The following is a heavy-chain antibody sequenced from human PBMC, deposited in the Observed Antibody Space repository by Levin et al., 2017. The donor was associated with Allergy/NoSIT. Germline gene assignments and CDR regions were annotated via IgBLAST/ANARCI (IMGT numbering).Heavy chain of an antibody. CDR3: ARAREGKRWYQLPVDAFDI. J-gene: IGHJ3*02. CDR2: ISSSGSTI. D-gene: IGHD2-2*01. V-gene: IGHV3-48*03. Sequence: SCAASGFTFSSYEMNWVRQAPGKGLEWVSYISSSGSTIYYADSVKGRFTISRDNAKNSLYLQMNSLRAEDTAVYYCARAREGKRWYQLPVDAFDIWGQGTMVTVSS. CDR1: GFTFSSYE.